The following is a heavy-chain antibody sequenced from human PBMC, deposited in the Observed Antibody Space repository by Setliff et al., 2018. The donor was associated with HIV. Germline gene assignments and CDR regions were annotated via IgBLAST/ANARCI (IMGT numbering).Heavy chain of an antibody. Sequence: PGGSLRLSCAPSEFTFSSYGMHWVRQAPGKGLEWVSFIRYDGSNKKYADSVKGRFTISRDDSKNTLFLQMDSLRPEDTALYYCTTDTQWQDFGYWGQGTLVTVSS. J-gene: IGHJ4*02. D-gene: IGHD6-19*01. V-gene: IGHV3-30*02. CDR2: IRYDGSNK. CDR3: TTDTQWQDFGY. CDR1: EFTFSSYG.